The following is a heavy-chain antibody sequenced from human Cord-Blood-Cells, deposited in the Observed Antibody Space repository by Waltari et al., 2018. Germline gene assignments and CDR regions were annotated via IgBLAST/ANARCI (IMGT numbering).Heavy chain of an antibody. V-gene: IGHV1-69*01. CDR3: ARSKGNYYGSGSYSLGDY. CDR2: IIPIFGTA. D-gene: IGHD3-10*01. Sequence: QVQLVQAGAEVKKPGSSVKVSCKASGGTFSSYALSWVRQAHGQGLEWMGGIIPIFGTANYAQKFQGRVTITADESTSTAYMELSSLRSEDTAVYYCARSKGNYYGSGSYSLGDYWGQGTLVTVSS. CDR1: GGTFSSYA. J-gene: IGHJ4*02.